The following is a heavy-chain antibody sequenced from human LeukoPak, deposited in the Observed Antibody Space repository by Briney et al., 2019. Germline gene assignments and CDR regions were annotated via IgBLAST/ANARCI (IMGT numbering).Heavy chain of an antibody. D-gene: IGHD2-15*01. V-gene: IGHV3-15*01. CDR2: IKSKTDGGTT. Sequence: GGSLRLSCAAPGFTFSNAWMSWVRQAPGKGLEWVGRIKSKTDGGTTDYAAPVKGRFTISRDDSKNTLYLQMNSLKTEDTAVYYCTTDPDVVVVAVDWFDPWGQGTLVTVSS. CDR3: TTDPDVVVVAVDWFDP. CDR1: GFTFSNAW. J-gene: IGHJ5*02.